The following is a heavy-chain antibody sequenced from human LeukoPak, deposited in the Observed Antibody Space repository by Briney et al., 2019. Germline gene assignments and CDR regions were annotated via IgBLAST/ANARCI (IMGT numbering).Heavy chain of an antibody. V-gene: IGHV4-34*01. CDR3: ARVVTTAFDH. J-gene: IGHJ4*02. D-gene: IGHD4-11*01. CDR2: INHSGST. Sequence: SETLSLTCAVYGGSFSGYYWSWIRQPPGKGLEWIGEINHSGSTNYNPSLKSRVTISVDTSKNQFSLKLSSVTAADTAVYYCARVVTTAFDHWGQGTLVTVSS. CDR1: GGSFSGYY.